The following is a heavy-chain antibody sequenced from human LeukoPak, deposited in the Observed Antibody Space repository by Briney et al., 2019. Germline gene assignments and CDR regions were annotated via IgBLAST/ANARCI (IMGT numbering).Heavy chain of an antibody. J-gene: IGHJ6*03. D-gene: IGHD4-17*01. CDR2: IYYSGST. Sequence: SETLSLTCTVSGGSISSSDYYWVWIRQPPGKGREWFGRIYYSGSTYNNSSLKSRITISIDTSKNQFSLKLSSVSAADTAVYYCARGTTLNYYYYMDVWGKGTTVTVSS. CDR1: GGSISSSDYY. V-gene: IGHV4-39*07. CDR3: ARGTTLNYYYYMDV.